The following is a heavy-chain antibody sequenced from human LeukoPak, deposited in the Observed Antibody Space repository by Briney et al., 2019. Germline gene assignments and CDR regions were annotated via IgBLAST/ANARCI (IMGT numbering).Heavy chain of an antibody. CDR1: GFTFSDYY. CDR3: ARDYSGGFSGMDV. V-gene: IGHV3-11*04. D-gene: IGHD1-26*01. J-gene: IGHJ6*02. CDR2: ISSRSGTI. Sequence: GGSLRLSCAASGFTFSDYYMSWIRQAPGKGLEWVSYISSRSGTIYYGGSVMGRFTISRDNAKNSLYLQMNSLRAEDTAVYYCARDYSGGFSGMDVWGQGTTVTVSS.